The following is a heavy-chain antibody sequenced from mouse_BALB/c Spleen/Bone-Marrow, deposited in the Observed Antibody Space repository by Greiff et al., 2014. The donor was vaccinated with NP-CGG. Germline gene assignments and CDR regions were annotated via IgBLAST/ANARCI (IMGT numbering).Heavy chain of an antibody. CDR1: GFSLTIYG. V-gene: IGHV2-2*02. J-gene: IGHJ2*01. CDR2: IWSGGST. Sequence: VKLMESGPGLVQPSQSLSITCTVSGFSLTIYGVHWVRQSPGKGLEWLGVIWSGGSTDYNAAFISRLSISKGNSKSQVFFKMNSLQANDTAIYYCARNRDYRYDAYFDYWGQGTTLTVSS. CDR3: ARNRDYRYDAYFDY. D-gene: IGHD2-14*01.